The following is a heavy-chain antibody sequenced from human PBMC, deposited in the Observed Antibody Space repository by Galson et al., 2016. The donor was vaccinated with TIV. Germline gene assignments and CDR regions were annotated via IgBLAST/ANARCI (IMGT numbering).Heavy chain of an antibody. CDR3: ARGRGYYFGSGSSYFDD. Sequence: SVKVSCKASGGTFSNFVISWVRQAPGQGLEWVGSINPIFGTANYAQKFQGRVTITADTSTSTIYMELSSLRSEDTAVYYCARGRGYYFGSGSSYFDDWGQGSRVSVSS. CDR1: GGTFSNFV. J-gene: IGHJ4*02. CDR2: INPIFGTA. V-gene: IGHV1-69*06. D-gene: IGHD3-10*01.